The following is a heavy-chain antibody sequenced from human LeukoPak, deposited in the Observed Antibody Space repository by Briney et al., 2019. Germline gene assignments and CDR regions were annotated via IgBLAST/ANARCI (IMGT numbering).Heavy chain of an antibody. Sequence: SETLSLTCTVSGGSISGYYWSWIRQPPGKGLEGIGYIYYSGSTNYNPSLKSRVTISVDTSKNQFSLKLSSATAADTAVYYCARGVGYSSSWYYYYYMDVWGKGTTVTVSS. CDR2: IYYSGST. D-gene: IGHD6-13*01. CDR3: ARGVGYSSSWYYYYYMDV. CDR1: GGSISGYY. J-gene: IGHJ6*03. V-gene: IGHV4-59*01.